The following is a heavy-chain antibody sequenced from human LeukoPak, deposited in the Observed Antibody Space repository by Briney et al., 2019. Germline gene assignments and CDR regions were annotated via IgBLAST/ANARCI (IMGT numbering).Heavy chain of an antibody. V-gene: IGHV4-30-4*01. CDR1: GGSISSGDYY. CDR3: ARSYCSSTSCYAGNWFDP. CDR2: IYYSGST. Sequence: SETLSLTCTVSGGSISSGDYYWSWIRQPPGKGLEWIGYIYYSGSTYYNPSLKSRVTISVDTSKNQFSLKLSSVTAADTAVYYCARSYCSSTSCYAGNWFDPWGQGTLVTVSS. D-gene: IGHD2-2*01. J-gene: IGHJ5*02.